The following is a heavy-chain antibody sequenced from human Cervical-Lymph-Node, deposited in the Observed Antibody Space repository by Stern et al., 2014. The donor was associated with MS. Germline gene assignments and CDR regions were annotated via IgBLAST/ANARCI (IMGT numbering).Heavy chain of an antibody. CDR3: ARDALYAGGYGFDI. D-gene: IGHD2-2*02. CDR2: IIPVSGPE. CDR1: GDTFNNYA. V-gene: IGHV1-69*15. Sequence: VQLVQSGAEVKKPGSSVKVSCKASGDTFNNYAISWVRQAPGQGLEWMGMIIPVSGPENYAKTFHGRVAIIADDSTSPIHMTLSSLRSGDTAVYFWARDALYAGGYGFDIWGQGTTVIVSS. J-gene: IGHJ6*02.